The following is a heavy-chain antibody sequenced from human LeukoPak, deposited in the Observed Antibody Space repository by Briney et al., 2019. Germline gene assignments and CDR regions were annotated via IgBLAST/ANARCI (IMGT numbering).Heavy chain of an antibody. V-gene: IGHV3-48*01. CDR1: GFTFSSYS. CDR2: VTSNSGTI. D-gene: IGHD3-16*01. CDR3: ARVRGGGGSFDI. J-gene: IGHJ3*02. Sequence: PGGSLRLSCAASGFTFSSYSMNWVRQAPGQGLEWLSYVTSNSGTIHYSDSVKGRFTISRDNAKNSLYLQMNSLRAEDTAVYYCARVRGGGGSFDIWGQGTMVTVSS.